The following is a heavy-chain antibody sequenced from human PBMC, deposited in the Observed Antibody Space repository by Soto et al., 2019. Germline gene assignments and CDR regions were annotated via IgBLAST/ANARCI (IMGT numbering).Heavy chain of an antibody. D-gene: IGHD3-3*01. CDR1: GFSLTTSGVG. V-gene: IGHV2-5*02. CDR3: AHRVLRTVFGLVTTTAIYFDF. Sequence: QITLNESGPTVVRPTETLTLTCRFSGFSLTTSGVGVGWIRQSPGKAPEWLALIYWDEDKRYSASLKSRLTITKDTSKNQVVLTVSDLDPTDTATYYCAHRVLRTVFGLVTTTAIYFDFWGQGTPGAVSS. CDR2: IYWDEDK. J-gene: IGHJ4*02.